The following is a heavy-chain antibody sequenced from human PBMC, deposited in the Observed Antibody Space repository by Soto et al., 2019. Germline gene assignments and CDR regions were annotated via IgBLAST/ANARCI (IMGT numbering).Heavy chain of an antibody. D-gene: IGHD3-10*01. V-gene: IGHV1-69*13. CDR1: GGTFSSYA. J-gene: IGHJ6*03. Sequence: GASVKVSCKASGGTFSSYAISWVRQAPGQGLEWMGGIIPIFGTANYAQKFQGRVTITANDSTSTAYMELSSLRSEDTAVYYCARTVSYGSDYHYYYYMDVRGKGTTVTVSS. CDR3: ARTVSYGSDYHYYYYMDV. CDR2: IIPIFGTA.